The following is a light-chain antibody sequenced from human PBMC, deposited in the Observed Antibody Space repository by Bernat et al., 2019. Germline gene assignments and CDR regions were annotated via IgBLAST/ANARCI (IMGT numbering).Light chain of an antibody. J-gene: IGKJ4*01. CDR1: QSISSY. Sequence: DIQMTQSPSSLSVSVGDRVTITCRASQSISSYLNGYQQKPGKAPKLLIYAASSLQSGVPSRFSGSGSGTDFTLNISSLQPEDFATYYCQQSYSTPRTFGGRTKVEIK. V-gene: IGKV1-39*01. CDR2: AAS. CDR3: QQSYSTPRT.